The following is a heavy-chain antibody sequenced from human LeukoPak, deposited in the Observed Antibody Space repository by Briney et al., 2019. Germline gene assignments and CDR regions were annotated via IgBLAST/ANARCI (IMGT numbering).Heavy chain of an antibody. D-gene: IGHD2-2*01. V-gene: IGHV1-18*01. Sequence: ASVKVSCKASGDTLTNYCISWVRQAPGQGLEWMGWISAYNGNTKYAQEFQGRVTMTTDTSTSTAYMELRSLSSDDTAVYHCARDNHRSTWSWFDPWGQGTLVTVSS. J-gene: IGHJ5*02. CDR1: GDTLTNYC. CDR2: ISAYNGNT. CDR3: ARDNHRSTWSWFDP.